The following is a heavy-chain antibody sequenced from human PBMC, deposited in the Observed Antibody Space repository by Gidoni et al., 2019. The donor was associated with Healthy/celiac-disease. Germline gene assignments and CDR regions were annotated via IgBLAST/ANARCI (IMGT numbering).Heavy chain of an antibody. D-gene: IGHD4-17*01. V-gene: IGHV4-39*01. CDR3: ARLPRGTTTTVTPFDP. J-gene: IGHJ5*02. Sequence: QLQLQESGPGLVKPSETLSPTCTVSGGSISSSSHYWGWIRQPPGKGLEWIGSIYYSGSTYYNPSLKSRVTISVDTSKNQFSLKLSSVTAADTAVYYCARLPRGTTTTVTPFDPWGQGTLVTVSS. CDR1: GGSISSSSHY. CDR2: IYYSGST.